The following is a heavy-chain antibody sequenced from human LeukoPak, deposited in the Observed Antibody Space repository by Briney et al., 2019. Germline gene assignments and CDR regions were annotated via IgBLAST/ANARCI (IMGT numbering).Heavy chain of an antibody. CDR3: SGGSGWTSEY. CDR2: MSKAGGQT. D-gene: IGHD6-19*01. Sequence: GGSLRLSCAASGFSFSTYWMNWVRQAPGKGLEWVATMSKAGGQTYYVGSVKGRFTISRDNAKNSLYLQMHSLRAEDTAVDHCSGGSGWTSEYWGRGTLVTVSS. J-gene: IGHJ4*02. CDR1: GFSFSTYW. V-gene: IGHV3-7*04.